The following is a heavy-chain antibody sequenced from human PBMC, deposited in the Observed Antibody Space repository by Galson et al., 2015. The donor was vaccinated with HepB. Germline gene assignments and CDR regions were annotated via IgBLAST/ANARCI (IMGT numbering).Heavy chain of an antibody. D-gene: IGHD2-2*01. J-gene: IGHJ5*02. CDR2: IIPIFGTT. CDR3: ARQVPALLLPYYNWFDP. CDR1: GGTFSSYA. V-gene: IGHV1-69*13. Sequence: SVKVSCKASGGTFSSYAISWVRQAPGQGLEWMGGIIPIFGTTNYAQKFQGRVTITADESTSTAYMELISLRSEDTAVYYCARQVPALLLPYYNWFDPWGQGTLVTVSS.